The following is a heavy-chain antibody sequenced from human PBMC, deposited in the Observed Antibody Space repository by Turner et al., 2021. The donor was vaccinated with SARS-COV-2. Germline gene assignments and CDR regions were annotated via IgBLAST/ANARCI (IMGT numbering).Heavy chain of an antibody. Sequence: LQLQVSVPGLVNPSETLSLPCTVSGGPISRSSYYWRWIRQPPGKGLEWIGRIYYSGSTYYNPALKSGVTISADTNKNQLFLKLSNGTAAETAVYYCARLVRRAEYYFDYWGQGTLVTVSS. V-gene: IGHV4-39*01. J-gene: IGHJ4*02. CDR2: IYYSGST. D-gene: IGHD3-10*01. CDR1: GGPISRSSYY. CDR3: ARLVRRAEYYFDY.